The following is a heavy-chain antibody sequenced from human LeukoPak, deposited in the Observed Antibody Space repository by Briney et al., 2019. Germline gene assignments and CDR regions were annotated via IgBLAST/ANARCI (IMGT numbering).Heavy chain of an antibody. V-gene: IGHV3-23*01. CDR2: ISGSGGST. Sequence: PGGSLRLSCAASGFTFGSYAMSWVRQAPGKGLEWVLAISGSGGSTYYADSVKGRFTISRDNSKHTLYLQMNSLRAEDTAVYYCAKIKADIVVVPAADFDYWGQGTLVTVSS. CDR1: GFTFGSYA. D-gene: IGHD2-2*01. J-gene: IGHJ4*02. CDR3: AKIKADIVVVPAADFDY.